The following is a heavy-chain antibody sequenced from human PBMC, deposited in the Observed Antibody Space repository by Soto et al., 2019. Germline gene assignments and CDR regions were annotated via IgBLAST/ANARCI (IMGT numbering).Heavy chain of an antibody. Sequence: QVQLQESGPGLVKPSETLSLTCTVSGGTISRYYWSWIRQPPGKGLEWIGYMYNTGSTVYNPSFKSRVTISVDPSKNQFSLKLNSVTAADTAVYYCARDLWGYCGTACYPLDVWGQGTTVTVSS. D-gene: IGHD2-21*02. CDR1: GGTISRYY. CDR3: ARDLWGYCGTACYPLDV. CDR2: MYNTGST. V-gene: IGHV4-59*01. J-gene: IGHJ6*02.